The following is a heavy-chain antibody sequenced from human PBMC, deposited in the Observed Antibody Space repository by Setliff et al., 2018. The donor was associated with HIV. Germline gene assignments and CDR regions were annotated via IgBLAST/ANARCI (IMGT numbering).Heavy chain of an antibody. J-gene: IGHJ4*02. CDR1: GFTFSDYY. V-gene: IGHV3-11*01. D-gene: IGHD4-17*01. CDR2: ISRDGNTI. CDR3: ARDKDEDYGSTSFDY. Sequence: PGGSLRLSCAASGFTFSDYYMSWLRQAPGKGLEWVSYISRDGNTIYYADSVKGRFTISRDNAKNSPYLQLNSLRPEDTAVYYCARDKDEDYGSTSFDYWGQGTLVTVSS.